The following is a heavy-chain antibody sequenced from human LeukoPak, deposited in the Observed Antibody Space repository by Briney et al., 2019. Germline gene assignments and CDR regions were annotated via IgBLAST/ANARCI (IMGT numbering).Heavy chain of an antibody. D-gene: IGHD5-18*01. CDR2: VSHDGSTR. Sequence: PGGSLRLSCAASGFSFSSYAMHWVRQAPGMGPEWVAVVSHDGSTRYYTDSVRGRFTISRDNSKNTFFLQLNVLRTGDTAVYYCARAIMGTENLDYWGQGTLVTVSS. V-gene: IGHV3-30*10. J-gene: IGHJ4*02. CDR3: ARAIMGTENLDY. CDR1: GFSFSSYA.